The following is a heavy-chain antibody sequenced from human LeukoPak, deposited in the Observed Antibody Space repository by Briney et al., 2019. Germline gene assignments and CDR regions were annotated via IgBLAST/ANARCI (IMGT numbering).Heavy chain of an antibody. J-gene: IGHJ6*02. D-gene: IGHD6-6*01. CDR3: AKEALYYFAMDV. CDR1: GFTFSSYA. CDR2: IGGSGGST. V-gene: IGHV3-23*01. Sequence: PGGSLRLSCAASGFTFSSYAMTWVRQGPGKGLEWVSIIGGSGGSTYYADSVKGRFTISRDNSKNTLYLQMNSLRAEDTAVYYCAKEALYYFAMDVWGQGTTVTVSS.